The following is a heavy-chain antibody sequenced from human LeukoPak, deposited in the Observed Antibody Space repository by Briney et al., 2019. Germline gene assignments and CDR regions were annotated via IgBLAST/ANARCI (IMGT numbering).Heavy chain of an antibody. CDR2: IHFDGSNK. J-gene: IGHJ4*02. D-gene: IGHD2-2*01. CDR1: GFTFSSYG. Sequence: QSGGSLRLSCAASGFTFSSYGMHWVRQARGKGVEGVAFIHFDGSNKNSGDSVKGRFTVSRYNSKNTLYLQMNSLRPEDTAVYYCAKDQCTRTSCDGYPGHWGQGTLVTVSS. V-gene: IGHV3-30*02. CDR3: AKDQCTRTSCDGYPGH.